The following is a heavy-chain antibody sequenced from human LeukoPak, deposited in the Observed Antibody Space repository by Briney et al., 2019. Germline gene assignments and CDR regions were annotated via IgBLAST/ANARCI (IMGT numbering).Heavy chain of an antibody. CDR2: ISLTGET. V-gene: IGHV4-4*02. D-gene: IGHD1-26*01. J-gene: IGHJ4*02. CDR1: GGSIRSTNW. CDR3: SRESGAFCPFGY. Sequence: PSETLSLTCGVSGGSIRSTNWWSWVRHPPGQGLEWIGEISLTGETNYNPPLNGRVTMSLDESRNQLSLDLTSVTAADTAIYYCSRESGAFCPFGYWGQGTLVIVPP.